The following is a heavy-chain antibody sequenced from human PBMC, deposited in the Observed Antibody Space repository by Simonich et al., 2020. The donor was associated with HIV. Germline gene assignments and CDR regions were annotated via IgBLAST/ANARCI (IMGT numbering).Heavy chain of an antibody. CDR1: GGTFSSFA. D-gene: IGHD3-10*01. CDR3: ARKGGGRGVYYFDY. CDR2: ITPIFGTA. Sequence: QVQLVQSGAEVKKPGSSVKVSCKASGGTFSSFAISWVRQAPGLGLEWVVGITPIFGTANYEQMFQGRVTITADESTSTAYMELSSLRSEDTGIYYCARKGGGRGVYYFDYWGQGTLVTVSS. J-gene: IGHJ4*02. V-gene: IGHV1-69*13.